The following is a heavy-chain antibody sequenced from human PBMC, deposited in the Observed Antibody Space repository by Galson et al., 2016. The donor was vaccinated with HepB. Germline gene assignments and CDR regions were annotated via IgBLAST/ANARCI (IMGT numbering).Heavy chain of an antibody. D-gene: IGHD3-10*01. Sequence: SLRLSCAASGFGFSSYAVSWVRQAPGKGLEWVSGISGSGGRTYHADSGKGRFTISRDNSKNTVYLQMNSLRVEDTALYYCAKDGYFASGSALYGMDVWGQGTTVTVSS. V-gene: IGHV3-23*01. J-gene: IGHJ6*02. CDR3: AKDGYFASGSALYGMDV. CDR2: ISGSGGRT. CDR1: GFGFSSYA.